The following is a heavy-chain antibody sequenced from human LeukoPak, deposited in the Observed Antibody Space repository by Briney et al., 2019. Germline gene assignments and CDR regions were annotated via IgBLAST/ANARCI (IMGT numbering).Heavy chain of an antibody. Sequence: SETLSLTCAVYGGSFSGYYWSWIRQPPGKGLEWNGEINHSGSTNYNPSLKSRVTISVDTSKNQFSLKLSSVTAADTAVYYCARKLESYYYYYGMDVWGQGTTDTVSS. CDR1: GGSFSGYY. CDR2: INHSGST. V-gene: IGHV4-34*01. D-gene: IGHD1-7*01. J-gene: IGHJ6*02. CDR3: ARKLESYYYYYGMDV.